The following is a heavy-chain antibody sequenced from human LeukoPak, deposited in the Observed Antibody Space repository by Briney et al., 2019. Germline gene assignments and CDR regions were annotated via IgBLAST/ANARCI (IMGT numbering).Heavy chain of an antibody. CDR3: ARAQTYYYDSSGPFQIDY. D-gene: IGHD3-22*01. CDR2: IYYSGST. Sequence: SETLSLTCTASGGSISSGGYYWSWIRQHPGKGLEWIGYIYYSGSTYYNPSLKSRVTISVDTSKNQFSLKLSSVTAADTAVYYCARAQTYYYDSSGPFQIDYWGQGTLVTVSS. V-gene: IGHV4-31*03. J-gene: IGHJ4*02. CDR1: GGSISSGGYY.